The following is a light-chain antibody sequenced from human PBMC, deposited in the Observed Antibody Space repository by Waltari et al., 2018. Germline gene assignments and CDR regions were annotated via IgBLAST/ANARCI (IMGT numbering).Light chain of an antibody. Sequence: EIVLTQSPATLSLSPGEGATLSCRASQSVSSYLAWYQQKPGQAPRLLIYDASTRATGIPARFSGSGSGTDFTLTISSLESEDFAVYYCQQRSNWPPLTFGGGTKVEIK. CDR1: QSVSSY. J-gene: IGKJ4*01. V-gene: IGKV3-11*01. CDR2: DAS. CDR3: QQRSNWPPLT.